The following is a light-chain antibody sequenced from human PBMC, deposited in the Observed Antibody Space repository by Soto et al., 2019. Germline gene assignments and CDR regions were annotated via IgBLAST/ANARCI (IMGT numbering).Light chain of an antibody. Sequence: DIQMTQSPSSLSASVGDRVTITFRASQTITNYLNWYQQQSGKAPKLLIYATDTLQSGVPSRFSGSGSGTDYTLTISSLQPEDFVTYYCQQSYNTPQTFDQGTKVDIK. V-gene: IGKV1-39*01. CDR3: QQSYNTPQT. CDR2: ATD. CDR1: QTITNY. J-gene: IGKJ1*01.